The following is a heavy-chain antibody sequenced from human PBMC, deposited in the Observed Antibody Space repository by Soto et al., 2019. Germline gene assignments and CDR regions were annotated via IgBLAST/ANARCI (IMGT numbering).Heavy chain of an antibody. CDR2: INPNGGGT. V-gene: IGHV1-2*04. J-gene: IGHJ6*02. CDR1: GYTFTGYY. Sequence: ASVKVSCKASGYTFTGYYMHWVRQAPGQGLEWMGWINPNGGGTNYAQKFQGWVTMTRDTSISTAYMELSRLRSDDTAVYYCARDGSRIAAAGSYYYYGMDVWGQGTTVTVSS. CDR3: ARDGSRIAAAGSYYYYGMDV. D-gene: IGHD6-13*01.